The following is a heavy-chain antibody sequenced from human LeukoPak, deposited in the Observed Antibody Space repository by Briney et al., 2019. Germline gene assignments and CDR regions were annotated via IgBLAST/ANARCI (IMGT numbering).Heavy chain of an antibody. CDR1: GDSVSSNSAA. CDR3: AREVPTPLRYFDWRVPEPYWYFDL. Sequence: SQTLSLTCAISGDSVSSNSAAWNWIRQSPSRGLEWLGRTYYRSKWYNDYAVSVKSRITINPDTSKNQFSLQLNSVTPEDTAVYYRAREVPTPLRYFDWRVPEPYWYFDLWGRGTLVTVSS. D-gene: IGHD3-9*01. J-gene: IGHJ2*01. CDR2: TYYRSKWYN. V-gene: IGHV6-1*01.